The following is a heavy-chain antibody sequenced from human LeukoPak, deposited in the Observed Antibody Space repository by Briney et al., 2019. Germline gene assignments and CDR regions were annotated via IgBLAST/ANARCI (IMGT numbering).Heavy chain of an antibody. CDR2: IYYSGST. V-gene: IGHV4-30-4*01. CDR3: ARDRDYDFWSGYYTASIGWFDP. D-gene: IGHD3-3*01. Sequence: SETLSLTCTVSGGSISSGDYYWSWIRQPPGKGLEWIGYIYYSGSTYYNPSLKSRVTISVDTSKNQFSLKLSSVTAADTAVYYCARDRDYDFWSGYYTASIGWFDPWGQGTLVTVSS. CDR1: GGSISSGDYY. J-gene: IGHJ5*02.